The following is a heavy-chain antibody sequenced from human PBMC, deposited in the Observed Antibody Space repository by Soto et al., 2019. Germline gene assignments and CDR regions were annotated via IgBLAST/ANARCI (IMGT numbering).Heavy chain of an antibody. J-gene: IGHJ5*02. CDR3: ARDHRYNWNDEGWFDP. Sequence: QVQLVQSGAEVKKPGASVKVSCKASGYMFSTYDINWVRQAPGQGLEWMGWLNPNSGNTGYAQKFQGRVTMTRNTSINTAYMELSSLGSDDTAVYYCARDHRYNWNDEGWFDPWGQGTLGTVAS. CDR1: GYMFSTYD. CDR2: LNPNSGNT. V-gene: IGHV1-8*01. D-gene: IGHD1-20*01.